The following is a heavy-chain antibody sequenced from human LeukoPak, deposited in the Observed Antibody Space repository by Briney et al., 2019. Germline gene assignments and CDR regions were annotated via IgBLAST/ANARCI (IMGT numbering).Heavy chain of an antibody. V-gene: IGHV3-33*01. Sequence: GGSLRLFCAASGFTFSSYGMLWVRQAPGKGLEWVAVIWYDGSNKYYADSVKGRFTISRDNSKNTLYLQMNSLRAEDTAVYYCARDLAYGYYYYYYGMDVWGQGTTVTVSS. CDR3: ARDLAYGYYYYYYGMDV. J-gene: IGHJ6*02. CDR1: GFTFSSYG. D-gene: IGHD2-2*03. CDR2: IWYDGSNK.